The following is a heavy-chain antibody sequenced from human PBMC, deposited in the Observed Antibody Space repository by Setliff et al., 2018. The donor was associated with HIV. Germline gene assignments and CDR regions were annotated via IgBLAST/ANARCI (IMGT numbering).Heavy chain of an antibody. CDR3: ARGRGRWGGYLFDY. D-gene: IGHD5-12*01. CDR2: IYTSGST. V-gene: IGHV4-59*10. J-gene: IGHJ4*02. Sequence: SETLSLTCAVYGGSFSGYYWSWIRQPPGKGLEWIGRIYTSGSTNYNPSLRRRVTISVDTSKNQFSLKLNSVTAADTAVYYCARGRGRWGGYLFDYWGQGTLVTVSS. CDR1: GGSFSGYY.